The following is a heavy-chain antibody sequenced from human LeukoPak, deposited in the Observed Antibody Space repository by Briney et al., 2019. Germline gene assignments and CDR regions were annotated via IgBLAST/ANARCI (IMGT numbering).Heavy chain of an antibody. CDR3: ATRPSVLRYFDWLRYYMDV. J-gene: IGHJ6*03. Sequence: SETLSLTCAVYGGSFSGYYWSWIRQPPGKGLEWIGEINHSGSTNYNPSLKSRVTISVDTSKNQFSLKLSSVTAADTAVYYCATRPSVLRYFDWLRYYMDVWGKGTTVTVSS. D-gene: IGHD3-9*01. CDR1: GGSFSGYY. V-gene: IGHV4-34*01. CDR2: INHSGST.